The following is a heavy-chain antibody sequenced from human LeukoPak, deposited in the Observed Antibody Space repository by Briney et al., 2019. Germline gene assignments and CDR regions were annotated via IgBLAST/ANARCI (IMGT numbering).Heavy chain of an antibody. V-gene: IGHV3-21*01. J-gene: IGHJ3*02. CDR3: ARDRAYYDFWSGYFDAFDI. D-gene: IGHD3-3*01. CDR2: ISSSSSYI. CDR1: GFTFSSYS. Sequence: GGSLRLSCAASGFTFSSYSMNWVRQAPGKGLEWASSISSSSSYIYYADSVKGRFTISRDNAKNSLYLQMNSLRAEDTAVYYCARDRAYYDFWSGYFDAFDIWGQGTMVTVSS.